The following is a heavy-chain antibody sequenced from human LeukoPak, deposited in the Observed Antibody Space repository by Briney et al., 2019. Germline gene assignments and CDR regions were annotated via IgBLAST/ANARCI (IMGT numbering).Heavy chain of an antibody. CDR2: IIPIFGTA. D-gene: IGHD3-10*01. V-gene: IGHV1-69*13. J-gene: IGHJ6*03. Sequence: SVKVSCKASGGTFSSYAISWLRQAPGQGLEWMGGIIPIFGTANYAQKFQGRVTITADESTSTAYMELSSLRSEDTAVYYCARGFGELKYYYYYMDVWGKGTTVTVSS. CDR3: ARGFGELKYYYYYMDV. CDR1: GGTFSSYA.